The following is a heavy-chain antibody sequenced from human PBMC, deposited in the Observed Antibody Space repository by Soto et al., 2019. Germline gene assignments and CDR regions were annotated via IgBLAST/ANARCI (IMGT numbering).Heavy chain of an antibody. CDR1: GGSIDSGGYY. V-gene: IGHV4-31*03. CDR3: AREGRDIVGVPAATLPDKYYYYMEV. CDR2: IYYSGRT. J-gene: IGHJ6*03. D-gene: IGHD2-2*01. Sequence: KTSGNLSLPGSVFGGSIDSGGYYWRWIRQNPGKGLEWSGYIYYSGRTYYNLSLMSRDTISVATSKNQFSLKLSSVTAADTAVYYCAREGRDIVGVPAATLPDKYYYYMEVCAKGPTVP.